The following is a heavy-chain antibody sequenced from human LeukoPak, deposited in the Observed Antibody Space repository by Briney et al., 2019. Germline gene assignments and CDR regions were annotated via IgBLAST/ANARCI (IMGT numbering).Heavy chain of an antibody. J-gene: IGHJ4*02. Sequence: GGSLRLSCAASGFTFSSYGMSWVRQAPGKGLEWVSAISGSGGSTYYADSVKGRFTISRDNSKNTLYLQMNSLRAEDTAVYYCAKSRSDDYGDYEHYFDYWGQGALVTVSS. V-gene: IGHV3-23*01. D-gene: IGHD4-17*01. CDR2: ISGSGGST. CDR3: AKSRSDDYGDYEHYFDY. CDR1: GFTFSSYG.